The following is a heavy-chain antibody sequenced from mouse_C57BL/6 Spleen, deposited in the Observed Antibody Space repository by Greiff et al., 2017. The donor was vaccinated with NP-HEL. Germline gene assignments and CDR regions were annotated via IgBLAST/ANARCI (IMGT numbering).Heavy chain of an antibody. V-gene: IGHV1-4*01. CDR2: INPSSGYT. CDR1: GYTFTSYT. D-gene: IGHD2-4*01. CDR3: ARYYDYDVGAFAY. Sequence: VQLQQSGAELARPGASVKMSCKASGYTFTSYTMHWVKQRPGQGLEWIGYINPSSGYTKYNQKFKDKATLTADKSSSTAYMQLSSLTSGDSAVYDCARYYDYDVGAFAYWGQGTLVTVSA. J-gene: IGHJ3*01.